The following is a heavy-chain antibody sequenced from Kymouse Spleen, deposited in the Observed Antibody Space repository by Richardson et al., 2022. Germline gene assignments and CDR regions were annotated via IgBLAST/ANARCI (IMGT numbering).Heavy chain of an antibody. Sequence: QVQLQQWGAGLLKPSETLSLTCAVYGGSFSGYYWSWIRQPPGKGLEWIGEINHSGSTNYNPSLKSRVTISVDTSKNQFSLKLSSVTAADTAVYYCARPYYGYFDYWGQGTLVTVSS. CDR2: INHSGST. CDR1: GGSFSGYY. V-gene: IGHV4-34*01. D-gene: IGHD3-10*01. CDR3: ARPYYGYFDY. J-gene: IGHJ4*02.